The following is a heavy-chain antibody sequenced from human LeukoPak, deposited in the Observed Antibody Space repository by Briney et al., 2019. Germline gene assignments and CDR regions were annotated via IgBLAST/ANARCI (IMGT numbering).Heavy chain of an antibody. CDR3: AKDLSGFNLHLYYYYYYMDV. D-gene: IGHD3-10*01. J-gene: IGHJ6*03. Sequence: GGSLRLSCAASGFTFSSYAMSWVRQAPGKGLEWVSAISGSGGSTYYADSVKGRFTISRDNTTNTLYLQMNSLRAEDTAVYYCAKDLSGFNLHLYYYYYYMDVWGKGTTVTVSS. CDR2: ISGSGGST. CDR1: GFTFSSYA. V-gene: IGHV3-23*01.